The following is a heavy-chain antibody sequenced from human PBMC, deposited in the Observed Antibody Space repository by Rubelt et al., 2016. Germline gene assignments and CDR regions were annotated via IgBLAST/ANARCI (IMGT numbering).Heavy chain of an antibody. V-gene: IGHV4-34*01. CDR3: ARDGRVPKAVGDPFGVVPRGMDV. CDR2: NT. D-gene: IGHD3-3*01. Sequence: NTNYNPSLKSRVTISVDTSKNQFSLKLSSVTAADTAVYYCARDGRVPKAVGDPFGVVPRGMDVWGQGTTVAVSS. J-gene: IGHJ6*02.